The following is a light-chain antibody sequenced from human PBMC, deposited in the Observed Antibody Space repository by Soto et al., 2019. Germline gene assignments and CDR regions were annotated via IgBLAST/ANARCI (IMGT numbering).Light chain of an antibody. J-gene: IGLJ1*01. V-gene: IGLV1-44*01. CDR3: AAWDDSLNGYV. CDR1: SXNIGSNT. Sequence: QSVLTQPRSASGTPGQRVTIYCSGSSXNIGSNTVNWYQQLPGTAPKLLIYSNNQRPSGVPDRFSGSKSGTSASLATSGLQSEDEADYYYAAWDDSLNGYVFGTGTKVTVL. CDR2: SNN.